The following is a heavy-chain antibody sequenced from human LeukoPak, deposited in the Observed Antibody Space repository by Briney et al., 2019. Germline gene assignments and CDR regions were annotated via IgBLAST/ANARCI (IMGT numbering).Heavy chain of an antibody. CDR1: GGSFSGYY. J-gene: IGHJ6*02. CDR3: ARGPRQWLVSGYYYYGMDV. V-gene: IGHV4-34*01. Sequence: PSETLSLTCAVYGGSFSGYYWSWIRQPPGKGLEWIGEINHSGSTNYNPSLKSRVTISVDTSKNQFSLKLSPVTAADTAVYYCARGPRQWLVSGYYYYGMDVWGQGTTVTVSS. D-gene: IGHD6-19*01. CDR2: INHSGST.